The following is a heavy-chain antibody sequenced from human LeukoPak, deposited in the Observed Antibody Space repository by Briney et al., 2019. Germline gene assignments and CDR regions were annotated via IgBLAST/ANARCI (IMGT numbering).Heavy chain of an antibody. Sequence: GGSLRLSCAASGFTFSDHYMDWVRQAPGKRLEWVGHIRNRANSYTTFYAASVKGRFTISRDDSKNSLYLQMNSLQTEDTAVYYCADLGDTLWGQGTLVPVSS. CDR1: GFTFSDHY. J-gene: IGHJ4*02. CDR3: ADLGDTL. D-gene: IGHD1-26*01. V-gene: IGHV3-72*01. CDR2: IRNRANSYTT.